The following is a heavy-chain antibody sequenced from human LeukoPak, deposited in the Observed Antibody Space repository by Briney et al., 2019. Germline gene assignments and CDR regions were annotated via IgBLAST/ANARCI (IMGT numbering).Heavy chain of an antibody. CDR3: ARVACSDGTCYSDFDY. D-gene: IGHD2-15*01. J-gene: IGHJ4*02. V-gene: IGHV4-34*01. CDR2: IYRTGVT. Sequence: PSETLSLTCAAYGSSFRGYYWTWIRQSPGKGLEWLGEIYRTGVTNYNPSLKSRLTISIDTSKNQFSLNLRSVTAADTAVYYCARVACSDGTCYSDFDYWGLGTQLTVSS. CDR1: GSSFRGYY.